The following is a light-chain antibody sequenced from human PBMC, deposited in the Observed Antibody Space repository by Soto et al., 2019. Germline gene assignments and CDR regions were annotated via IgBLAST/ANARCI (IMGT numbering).Light chain of an antibody. V-gene: IGKV1-5*01. CDR3: QQYNSYSFT. J-gene: IGKJ2*01. Sequence: DIQMTQSPSTLSASVGDRVTITCRASQSIGSWLAWYQQKPGKAPKLLIYDASSLQIGVPSRFSGSGSGTEFTLTISSLQPDDFATDYCQQYNSYSFTFGQGTELEIK. CDR2: DAS. CDR1: QSIGSW.